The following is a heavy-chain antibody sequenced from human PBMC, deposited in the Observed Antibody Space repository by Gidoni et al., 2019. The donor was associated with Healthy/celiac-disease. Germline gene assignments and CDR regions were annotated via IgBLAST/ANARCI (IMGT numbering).Heavy chain of an antibody. D-gene: IGHD1-26*01. Sequence: QVQLVQSGAEVKKPGSSVKVSCKASGGTFSSYTISWVRQAPGQGLEWMGRIIPILGIANYAQKFQGRVTITADKSTSTAYMELSSLRSEDTAVYYCARAPSGTRNIDYWGQGTLVTVSS. CDR2: IIPILGIA. CDR3: ARAPSGTRNIDY. V-gene: IGHV1-69*02. CDR1: GGTFSSYT. J-gene: IGHJ4*02.